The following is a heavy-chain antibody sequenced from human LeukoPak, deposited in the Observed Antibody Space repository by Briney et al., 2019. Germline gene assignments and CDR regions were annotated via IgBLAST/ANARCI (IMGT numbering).Heavy chain of an antibody. V-gene: IGHV3-21*01. Sequence: PGGSLRLSCAASGFTFSSYSMNWVRQAPGKGLEWVSSISSSSSYIYYADSVKGRFTISRDNAKNSLYLQMNSLRAEDTAVYYCARDTILDPPAFDIWGQGTMVTVSS. CDR2: ISSSSSYI. D-gene: IGHD2-2*01. CDR1: GFTFSSYS. CDR3: ARDTILDPPAFDI. J-gene: IGHJ3*02.